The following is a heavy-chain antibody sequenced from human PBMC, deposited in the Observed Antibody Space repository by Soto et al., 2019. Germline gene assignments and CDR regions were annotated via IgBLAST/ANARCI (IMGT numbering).Heavy chain of an antibody. CDR2: ISSSGSTI. CDR3: ARDIYDSGGDDPHDAFDI. J-gene: IGHJ3*02. CDR1: AFTLSSYD. D-gene: IGHD3-22*01. V-gene: IGHV3-48*03. Sequence: GGSLRLSCAASAFTLSSYDMNWGRQAPGKGLEWVSYISSSGSTIYYADSVKSRFTISRDNAKKSRYLRMNNLRAEDSAVYYCARDIYDSGGDDPHDAFDIWGLGTMVTVSS.